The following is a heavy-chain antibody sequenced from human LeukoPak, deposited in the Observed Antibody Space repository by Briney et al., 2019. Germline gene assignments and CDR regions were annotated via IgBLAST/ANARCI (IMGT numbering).Heavy chain of an antibody. J-gene: IGHJ3*02. D-gene: IGHD2-2*01. CDR3: ALASRPRYSYQLPRRGAFDI. V-gene: IGHV1-18*01. CDR1: GYTFTSYG. CDR2: ISAYNGNT. Sequence: AASVKVSCKASGYTFTSYGISWVRQAPGQGLEWMGWISAYNGNTNYAQKLQGRVTMTTDTSTSTAYMELRSLRSDDTAVYYCALASRPRYSYQLPRRGAFDIWGQGTMVTVSS.